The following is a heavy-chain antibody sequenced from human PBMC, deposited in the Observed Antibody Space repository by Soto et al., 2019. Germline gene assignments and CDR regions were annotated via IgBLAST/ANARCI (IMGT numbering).Heavy chain of an antibody. D-gene: IGHD6-13*01. CDR3: ARHQSHSSSYVDP. Sequence: PSETLSLTCTVSGVSISPYYWSWIRQPPGKGLEWVGYIYYSRSTYYNPSLKSRVTISVDTSKNQFSLKLSSVTAADTAVYYCARHQSHSSSYVDPWGQGTLVTVSS. CDR1: GVSISPYY. V-gene: IGHV4-59*04. J-gene: IGHJ5*02. CDR2: IYYSRST.